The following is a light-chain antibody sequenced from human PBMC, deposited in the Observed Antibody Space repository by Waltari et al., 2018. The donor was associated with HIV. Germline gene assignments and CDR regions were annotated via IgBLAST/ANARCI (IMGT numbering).Light chain of an antibody. CDR3: QSFDNSLRAWGL. V-gene: IGLV1-40*01. Sequence: QSVLMQPPSVSGAPGQRVTISCTGSSSNIGAGYHVHWYQQLPGAAPKLLIYLNTNRPSGVPDRFSVSKSGASASLAITGLQAEDEGDYYCQSFDNSLRAWGLFGGGTRLTVL. CDR1: SSNIGAGYH. CDR2: LNT. J-gene: IGLJ2*01.